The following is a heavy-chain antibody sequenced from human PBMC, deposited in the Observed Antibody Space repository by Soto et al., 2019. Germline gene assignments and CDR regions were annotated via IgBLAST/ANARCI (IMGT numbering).Heavy chain of an antibody. V-gene: IGHV3-21*01. Sequence: GGSLRLSCAASGFTFSSYSMNWVRQAPGKGLEWVSSISSSGNYIYYPDSLKGRFTISRDNAKNSLYLQMNSLRAEDTAVYYCARDLGPRTSCYDDWGQGTLVTVSS. J-gene: IGHJ4*02. CDR1: GFTFSSYS. D-gene: IGHD2-2*01. CDR3: ARDLGPRTSCYDD. CDR2: ISSSGNYI.